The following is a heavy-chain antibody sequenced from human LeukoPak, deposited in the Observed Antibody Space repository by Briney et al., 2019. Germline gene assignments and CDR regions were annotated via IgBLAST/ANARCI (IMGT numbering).Heavy chain of an antibody. J-gene: IGHJ5*02. CDR3: AGVIHFFGGVCPPDWFDP. V-gene: IGHV4-38-2*02. Sequence: SETLSLTCTVSGYSISSGFYWGWIRQPPGKGLEWIGSIYHSGSTYYNPSLKSRVIISVDTYKNLFSLKLSSVTAADPAVSFFAGVIHFFGGVCPPDWFDPWGQGTLVTGSS. D-gene: IGHD3-3*01. CDR1: GYSISSGFY. CDR2: IYHSGST.